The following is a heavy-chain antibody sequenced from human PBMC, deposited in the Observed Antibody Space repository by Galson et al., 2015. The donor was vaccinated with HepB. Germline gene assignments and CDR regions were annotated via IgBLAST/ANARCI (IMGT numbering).Heavy chain of an antibody. CDR2: ISFDGSNK. J-gene: IGHJ4*02. V-gene: IGHV3-30-3*01. CDR1: GFTFRGYT. Sequence: SLRLSCAASGFTFRGYTMHWVRQAPGKGLEWVAVISFDGSNKSYADSVKGRFTISRDNSKNTLYLLMNSLRAGDTAVYYCARDDSKGYWGQGTLVTVSS. CDR3: ARDDSKGY. D-gene: IGHD6-13*01.